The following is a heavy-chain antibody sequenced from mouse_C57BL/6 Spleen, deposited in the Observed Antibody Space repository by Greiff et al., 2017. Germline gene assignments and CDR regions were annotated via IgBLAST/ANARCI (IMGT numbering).Heavy chain of an antibody. V-gene: IGHV1-55*01. CDR3: ARPNWDVAWFAY. Sequence: QVQLKQPGAELVKPGASVKMSCKASGYTFTSYWITWVKQRPGQGLEWIGDIYPGSGSTNYNEKFKSKATLTVDTSSSTAYMQLSSLTSEDSAVYYCARPNWDVAWFAYWGQGTLVTVSA. D-gene: IGHD4-1*02. J-gene: IGHJ3*01. CDR1: GYTFTSYW. CDR2: IYPGSGST.